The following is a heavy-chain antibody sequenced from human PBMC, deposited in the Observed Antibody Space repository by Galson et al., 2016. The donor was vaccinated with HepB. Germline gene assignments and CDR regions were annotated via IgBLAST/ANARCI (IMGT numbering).Heavy chain of an antibody. CDR1: GFTVSRDY. V-gene: IGHV3-66*01. Sequence: SLRLSCAGSGFTVSRDYMSWVRQAPGKGLEWVSVIYRRGSAYYADSVKGRFTISRDNSKNTLFLQMTALRVEDTAVYYCARDYSRSGPMYSYYYMDVWGKGTTVTVSS. J-gene: IGHJ6*03. CDR3: ARDYSRSGPMYSYYYMDV. CDR2: IYRRGSA. D-gene: IGHD6-13*01.